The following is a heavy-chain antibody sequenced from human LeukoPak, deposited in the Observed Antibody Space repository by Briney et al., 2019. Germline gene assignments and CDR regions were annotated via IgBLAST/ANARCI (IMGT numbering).Heavy chain of an antibody. J-gene: IGHJ4*02. Sequence: SVTVSCKASGGTFSSYAISWVRQAPGQGLEWMGGIIPIFGTANYAQKFQGRVTITADESTSTAYMELSSLRSEDTAVYYCARDPPLRYFDPLDDYWGQGTLVTVSS. CDR1: GGTFSSYA. D-gene: IGHD3-9*01. V-gene: IGHV1-69*13. CDR2: IIPIFGTA. CDR3: ARDPPLRYFDPLDDY.